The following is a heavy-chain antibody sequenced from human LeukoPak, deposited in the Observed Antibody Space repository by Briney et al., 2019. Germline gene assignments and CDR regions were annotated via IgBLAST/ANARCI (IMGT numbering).Heavy chain of an antibody. CDR3: ARGPLGRNGDYFDY. D-gene: IGHD7-27*01. V-gene: IGHV1-3*01. Sequence: GASVKVSCKASGYTFTGYAIQWVRQAPGRRLEWMGWINAGNGNTKYSQKFQGRVTITRDTSANTVYMELSSLRSEDTAVYYCARGPLGRNGDYFDYWGQGTLVTVSS. J-gene: IGHJ4*02. CDR2: INAGNGNT. CDR1: GYTFTGYA.